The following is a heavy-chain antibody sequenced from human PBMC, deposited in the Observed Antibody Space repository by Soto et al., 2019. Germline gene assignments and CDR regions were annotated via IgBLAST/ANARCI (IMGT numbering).Heavy chain of an antibody. V-gene: IGHV4-34*01. CDR2: IKHSGST. CDR1: GGFFSGYY. Sequence: PSETLSLTCAVYGGFFSGYYWSWIRQPPGKGLEWIGEIKHSGSTYYNPSLKSRVTISLDTSKNQFSLKLTSQTAADTAVYFCAGTTFFSQEYNWFDPWGQGTLVTVSS. D-gene: IGHD3-3*01. J-gene: IGHJ5*02. CDR3: AGTTFFSQEYNWFDP.